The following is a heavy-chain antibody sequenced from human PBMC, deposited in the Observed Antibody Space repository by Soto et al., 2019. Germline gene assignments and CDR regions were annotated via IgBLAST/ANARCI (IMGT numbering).Heavy chain of an antibody. Sequence: ASVKVSCKASGGTFSTYAISWVRQAPGQGLEWMGGIIPIYGTANYAQKFQGRLTMTADESTSTVYMELSSLRSDDTAAYYCAREDKPGGYTPPGTSGFDSWGQGTLVTVSS. CDR2: IIPIYGTA. J-gene: IGHJ4*02. CDR3: AREDKPGGYTPPGTSGFDS. D-gene: IGHD5-12*01. CDR1: GGTFSTYA. V-gene: IGHV1-69*13.